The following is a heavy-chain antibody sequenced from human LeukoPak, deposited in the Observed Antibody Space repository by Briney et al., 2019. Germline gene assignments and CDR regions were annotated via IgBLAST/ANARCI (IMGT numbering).Heavy chain of an antibody. D-gene: IGHD5-12*01. V-gene: IGHV3-15*01. CDR2: IKSKTDGGTT. CDR3: AKMWIGFDP. Sequence: GGSLRLSCAASGFTFSNAWMSWVRQAPGKGLEWVGRIKSKTDGGTTDYAAPVKGRFTISRDDSKNTLYLQMNSLRAEDTAVYYCAKMWIGFDPWGQGTLVTVSS. J-gene: IGHJ5*02. CDR1: GFTFSNAW.